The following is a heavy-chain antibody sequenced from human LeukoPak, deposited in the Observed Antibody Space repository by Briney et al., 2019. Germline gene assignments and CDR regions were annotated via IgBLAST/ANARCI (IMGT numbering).Heavy chain of an antibody. D-gene: IGHD5-12*01. Sequence: SETLSLTCTVSGGSISSSSYSWGWIRQPPGKGLEWIGSIYYSGSTYYNPSLKSRVTISVDTSKNQFSLKLSSATAADTAVYYCARQLDIVATGYYGMDVWGQGTTVTVSS. CDR3: ARQLDIVATGYYGMDV. J-gene: IGHJ6*02. CDR2: IYYSGST. CDR1: GGSISSSSYS. V-gene: IGHV4-39*01.